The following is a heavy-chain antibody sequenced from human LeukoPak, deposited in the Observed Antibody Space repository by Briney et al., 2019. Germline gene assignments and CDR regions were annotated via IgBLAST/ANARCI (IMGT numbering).Heavy chain of an antibody. Sequence: SETLPLTCAVSGGSISSGGYSWSWLRQPPGKGLEWIGYIYHSGSTNYNPSLKSRVTISVDTSKNQFSLKLSSVTAADTAVYYCARYDSSSWSYFQHWGQGTLVTVSS. CDR3: ARYDSSSWSYFQH. V-gene: IGHV4-30-2*01. CDR1: GGSISSGGYS. J-gene: IGHJ1*01. CDR2: IYHSGST. D-gene: IGHD6-13*01.